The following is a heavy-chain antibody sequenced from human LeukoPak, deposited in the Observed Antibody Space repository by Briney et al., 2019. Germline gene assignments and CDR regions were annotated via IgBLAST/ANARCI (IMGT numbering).Heavy chain of an antibody. D-gene: IGHD1-26*01. J-gene: IGHJ4*02. CDR2: ISSSSTYI. Sequence: PGGSLRLSCVASGFTFSTFDMSWVRQAPGKGLEWVSSISSSSTYIYYADSVKGRFTISRDNAKNSLYLQMNSLRAEDTAVYYCAKDPAHSGSYPRFDYWGQGTLVTVSS. CDR1: GFTFSTFD. CDR3: AKDPAHSGSYPRFDY. V-gene: IGHV3-21*01.